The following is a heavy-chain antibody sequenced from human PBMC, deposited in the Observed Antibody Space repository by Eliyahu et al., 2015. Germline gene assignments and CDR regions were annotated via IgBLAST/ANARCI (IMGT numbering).Heavy chain of an antibody. V-gene: IGHV4-4*02. CDR3: ARESFGMHD. Sequence: SWVRQPPGKGLEWIGEIQHTGRTNYNPSLKSRVTITVDKSKNQFSLKLTSVTAADTAMYYCARESFGMHDWGQGTAVTVPS. J-gene: IGHJ6*02. CDR2: IQHTGRT.